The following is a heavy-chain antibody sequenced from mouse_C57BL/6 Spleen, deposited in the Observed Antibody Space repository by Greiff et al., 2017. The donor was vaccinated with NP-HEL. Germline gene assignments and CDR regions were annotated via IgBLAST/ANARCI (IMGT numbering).Heavy chain of an antibody. D-gene: IGHD2-4*01. Sequence: HVQLQQSGPELVKPGASVKISCKASGYAFSSSWMNWVKQRPGKGLEWIGRIYPGDGDTNYNGKFKGKATLTADKSSSTAYMQLSSLTSEDSAVYFCAADYDGAMDYWGQGTSVTVSS. J-gene: IGHJ4*01. CDR2: IYPGDGDT. CDR1: GYAFSSSW. V-gene: IGHV1-82*01. CDR3: AADYDGAMDY.